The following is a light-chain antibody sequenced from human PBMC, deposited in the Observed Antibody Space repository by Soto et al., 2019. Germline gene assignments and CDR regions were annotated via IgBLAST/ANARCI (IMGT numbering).Light chain of an antibody. J-gene: IGKJ1*01. CDR3: HQRQSWPRT. V-gene: IGKV3-20*01. CDR2: GAS. Sequence: EIVLTQSPGTLSLSPGERATLSCRASQSVSNNYLAWYQQKPGQAPRLLIYGASNRATGIPDRFSGSGSGTDSTLTISRLEPEDFAVYYCHQRQSWPRTFGQGTKVDIK. CDR1: QSVSNNY.